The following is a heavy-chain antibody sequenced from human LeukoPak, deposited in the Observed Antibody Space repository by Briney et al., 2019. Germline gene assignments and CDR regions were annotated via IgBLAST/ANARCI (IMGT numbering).Heavy chain of an antibody. CDR2: IYYSGST. V-gene: IGHV4-39*07. D-gene: IGHD3-22*01. CDR1: GGSISSSSYY. CDR3: AIKAIYYDSSGYGY. J-gene: IGHJ4*02. Sequence: SETLSLTCTVSGGSISSSSYYWGWIRQPPGKGLEWIGSIYYSGSTYYNPSLKSRVTISVDTSKNQFSLKLSSVTAADTAVYYCAIKAIYYDSSGYGYWGQGTLVTVSS.